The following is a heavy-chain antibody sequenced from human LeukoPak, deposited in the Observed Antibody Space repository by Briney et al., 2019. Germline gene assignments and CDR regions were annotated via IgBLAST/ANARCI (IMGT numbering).Heavy chain of an antibody. J-gene: IGHJ5*02. CDR1: GFTFRNCC. Sequence: PGGSLRLPCAASGFTFRNCCMHWVRQAPGKGVVGVAHMHNYGDCPTYADSVKCRFTISRDNAKNTLYLQMNSLRADDTAVYYCARERPHNWFDPWGQGTVVTVSS. V-gene: IGHV3-74*01. CDR2: MHNYGDCP. CDR3: ARERPHNWFDP.